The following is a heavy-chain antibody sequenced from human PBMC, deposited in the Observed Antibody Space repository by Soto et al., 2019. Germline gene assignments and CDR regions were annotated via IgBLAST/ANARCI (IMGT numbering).Heavy chain of an antibody. J-gene: IGHJ4*02. CDR1: GGSISSSSYY. D-gene: IGHD3-10*01. Sequence: SETLSLTCTVSGGSISSSSYYWGWIRQPPGKGLEWIGSIYYSGSTYYNPSLKSRVTISVDTSKNQFSLKLSSVTAADTAVYYCARTYYYGSGSYYWGQGTLVTVSS. CDR3: ARTYYYGSGSYY. V-gene: IGHV4-39*01. CDR2: IYYSGST.